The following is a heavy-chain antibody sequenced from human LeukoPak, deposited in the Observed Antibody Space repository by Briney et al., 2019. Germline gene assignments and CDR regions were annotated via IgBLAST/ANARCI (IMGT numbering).Heavy chain of an antibody. CDR1: GFTFSSYG. D-gene: IGHD5-18*01. V-gene: IGHV3-30*02. J-gene: IGHJ4*02. Sequence: GGSLRLSCAASGFTFSSYGMHWVRQAPGKGLEWVAFIRYDGSNKYYADSVKGRFTISRDNSKNTLYLQMNSLRAEDTAVYYCAREPLALQLWRNGDFDYWGQGTLVTVSS. CDR3: AREPLALQLWRNGDFDY. CDR2: IRYDGSNK.